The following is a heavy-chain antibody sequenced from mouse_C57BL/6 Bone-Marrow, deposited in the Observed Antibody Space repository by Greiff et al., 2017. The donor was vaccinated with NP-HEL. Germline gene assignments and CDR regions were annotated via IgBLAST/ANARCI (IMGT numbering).Heavy chain of an antibody. CDR3: ARDYYGSSFHFDY. CDR2: INPSSGYT. Sequence: QVQLQQSGAELAKPGASVKLSCKASGYTFTSYWMHWVKQRPGQGLEWIGYINPSSGYTKYNQKFKDKATLTADKSSSTAYMQLSSLTYEDSAVYYCARDYYGSSFHFDYWGQGTTLTVSS. CDR1: GYTFTSYW. D-gene: IGHD1-1*01. V-gene: IGHV1-7*01. J-gene: IGHJ2*01.